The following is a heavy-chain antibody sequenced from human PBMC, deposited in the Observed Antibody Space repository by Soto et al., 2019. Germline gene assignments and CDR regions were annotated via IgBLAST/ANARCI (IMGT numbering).Heavy chain of an antibody. CDR2: IYPGDSDT. CDR3: ARHRYYDSSGYYYTYKYYYYGMDV. D-gene: IGHD3-22*01. CDR1: GYSFASYW. Sequence: GESLKISCKGSGYSFASYWIGWARQMPGNGLEWMGIIYPGDSDTRYSPSFQGQVTISADKSISTAYLQWSSLKAPDTAIYYCARHRYYDSSGYYYTYKYYYYGMDVWGQGTTVTVSS. J-gene: IGHJ6*02. V-gene: IGHV5-51*01.